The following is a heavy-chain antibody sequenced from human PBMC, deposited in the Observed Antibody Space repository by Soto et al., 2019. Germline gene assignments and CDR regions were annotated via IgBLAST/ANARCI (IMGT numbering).Heavy chain of an antibody. V-gene: IGHV3-23*01. CDR1: GFTFSSYA. D-gene: IGHD3-3*01. CDR2: ISGSGGST. Sequence: HPGGSLRLSCAASGFTFSSYAMSWVRQAPGKGLEWVSAISGSGGSTYYADSVKGRFTISRDNSKNTLYLQMNSLRAEDTAVYYCAKASRSDQVLRFLEWLSRPFDYWGQGTLVTVSS. J-gene: IGHJ4*02. CDR3: AKASRSDQVLRFLEWLSRPFDY.